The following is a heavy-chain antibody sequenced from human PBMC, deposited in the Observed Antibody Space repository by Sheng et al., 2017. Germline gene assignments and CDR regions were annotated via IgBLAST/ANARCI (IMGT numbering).Heavy chain of an antibody. D-gene: IGHD2-2*01. CDR3: ARDRRVPAPSVWLNYYYMDV. J-gene: IGHJ6*03. CDR2: IIPILGIA. CDR1: GGTFSSYT. Sequence: QVQLVQSGAEVKKPGSSVKVSCKASGGTFSSYTISWVRQAPGQGLEWMGRIIPILGIANYAQKFQGRVTITADKSTSTAYMELSSLRSEDTAVYYCARDRRVPAPSVWLNYYYMDVWGKGTTVTVSS. V-gene: IGHV1-69*08.